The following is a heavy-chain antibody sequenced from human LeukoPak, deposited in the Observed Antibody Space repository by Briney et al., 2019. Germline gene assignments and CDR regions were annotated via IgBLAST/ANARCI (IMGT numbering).Heavy chain of an antibody. J-gene: IGHJ6*02. CDR1: GYTFTSYG. D-gene: IGHD2-15*01. V-gene: IGHV1-18*01. CDR2: ISAYNGNT. Sequence: GASVKVSCKVSGYTFTSYGISWVRQAPGQGLEWMGWISAYNGNTNYAQKLQGRVTMTTDTSTSTAYMELRSLTSEDTAVYYCARDATYCRGSTCSYYGLDVWGQGTTVTVSS. CDR3: ARDATYCRGSTCSYYGLDV.